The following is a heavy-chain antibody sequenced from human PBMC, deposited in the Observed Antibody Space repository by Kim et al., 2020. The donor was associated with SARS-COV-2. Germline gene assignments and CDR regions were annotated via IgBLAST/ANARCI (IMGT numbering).Heavy chain of an antibody. Sequence: GGSLRLSCAASGFTFSSYAMSWFRQAPGKGLEWVSAISGSGGSTNYADSVKGRFTISRDNSKNTLYLQMNSLRAEDTAVYHCAKGRGWSSTWYSYFDYWGQGTLITVSS. CDR2: ISGSGGST. D-gene: IGHD6-13*01. J-gene: IGHJ4*02. CDR1: GFTFSSYA. V-gene: IGHV3-23*01. CDR3: AKGRGWSSTWYSYFDY.